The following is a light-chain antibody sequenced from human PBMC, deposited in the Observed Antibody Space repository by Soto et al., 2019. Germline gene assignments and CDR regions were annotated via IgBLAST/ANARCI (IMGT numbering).Light chain of an antibody. CDR3: QQYGSSPLT. CDR2: GAS. J-gene: IGKJ4*01. CDR1: QSVSSSY. V-gene: IGKV3-20*01. Sequence: EIVLTQSPGTLSLSPGERATLSCRASQSVSSSYLAWYQQKPGQAPRLLIYGASSRATGIADRFSGSGSGTDFTLTISSLEPADFAVYYCQQYGSSPLTFCGGTKVEIK.